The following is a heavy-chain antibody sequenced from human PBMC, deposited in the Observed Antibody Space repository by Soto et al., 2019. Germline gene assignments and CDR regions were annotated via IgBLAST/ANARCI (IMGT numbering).Heavy chain of an antibody. V-gene: IGHV1-18*01. J-gene: IGHJ4*02. D-gene: IGHD5-18*01. CDR2: INAYNGDT. Sequence: QVHLVQSGGEVKKPGASVKVSCKTSGYDFTIFGISWVRQAPGQGLEWMAWINAYNGDTNYAQRFQGRVTVTTEASASTAYMDLRSLRPDDTAVYYCARAIAGGYGHTTLDYWGQGTLVTVSS. CDR1: GYDFTIFG. CDR3: ARAIAGGYGHTTLDY.